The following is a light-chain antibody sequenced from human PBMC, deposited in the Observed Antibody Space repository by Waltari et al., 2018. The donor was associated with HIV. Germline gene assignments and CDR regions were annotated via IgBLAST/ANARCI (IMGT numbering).Light chain of an antibody. CDR1: TRSNFV. Sequence: SSSPPPDPAVSVALRRPSTTLSRGGTRSNFVACWYQQKPGQAPVLVLYGKNNRPSGTPDRFSGSSPGNTASLTITGAQAEDEADYYCNSRESSGNRVLFGGGTKLTVL. J-gene: IGLJ2*01. CDR3: NSRESSGNRVL. CDR2: GKN. V-gene: IGLV3-19*01.